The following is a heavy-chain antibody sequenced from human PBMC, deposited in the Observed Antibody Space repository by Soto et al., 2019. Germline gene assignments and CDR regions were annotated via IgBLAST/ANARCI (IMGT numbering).Heavy chain of an antibody. Sequence: GGSLRLSCAASGFTFSSYAMNWVRQAPGKGLEWVSTISGSGGGTYYADSVEGRFTISRDNSKNTLYLQMNSLRAQDTAVYYCAKLKSSGWTRSAFDIWGQGTMVTVSS. D-gene: IGHD6-19*01. J-gene: IGHJ3*02. CDR1: GFTFSSYA. V-gene: IGHV3-23*01. CDR3: AKLKSSGWTRSAFDI. CDR2: ISGSGGGT.